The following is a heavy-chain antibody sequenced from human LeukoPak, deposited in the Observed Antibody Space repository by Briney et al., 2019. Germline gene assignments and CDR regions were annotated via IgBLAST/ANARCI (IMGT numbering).Heavy chain of an antibody. CDR1: GFTFSSYG. CDR2: IWYDGSSK. V-gene: IGHV3-33*06. D-gene: IGHD1-1*01. Sequence: PGRCLRLSCAPSGFTFSSYGMHWVRHAPPKGLGWVAVIWYDGSSKYYADSVTGRFTLSRENSKNTLFLPMNNLRDQDTRVYLCAKGGRYDYWGQGTLVTVSS. CDR3: AKGGRYDY. J-gene: IGHJ4*02.